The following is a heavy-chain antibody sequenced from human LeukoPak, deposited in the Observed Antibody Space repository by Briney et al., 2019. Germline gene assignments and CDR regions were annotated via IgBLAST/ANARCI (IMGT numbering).Heavy chain of an antibody. CDR1: GRSISSGSYY. Sequence: SETLSLTCTVSGRSISSGSYYWGWIRQPPGKGLEWIGSIYYSGSTYYKPSLKSRVTISLDTSKNQFSLKLSSVTAADTAVYYRARAYSPPQWSPFDYWGQGTLVTVSS. CDR3: ARAYSPPQWSPFDY. CDR2: IYYSGST. J-gene: IGHJ4*02. D-gene: IGHD6-13*01. V-gene: IGHV4-39*07.